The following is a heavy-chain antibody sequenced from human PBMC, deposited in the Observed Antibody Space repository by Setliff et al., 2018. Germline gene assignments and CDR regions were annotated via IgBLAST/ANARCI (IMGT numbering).Heavy chain of an antibody. J-gene: IGHJ6*03. CDR1: GGSFSDYY. V-gene: IGHV4-34*01. Sequence: SETLSLTCAVYGGSFSDYYWSWIRQSPGKGLEWIGEINHSGSTNYNPSLKTRVTISVDTSKNQFSLTLSSVTAADTAVYYCARETTMTYYFYYMDVWGKGTMVTVSS. CDR2: INHSGST. D-gene: IGHD4-17*01. CDR3: ARETTMTYYFYYMDV.